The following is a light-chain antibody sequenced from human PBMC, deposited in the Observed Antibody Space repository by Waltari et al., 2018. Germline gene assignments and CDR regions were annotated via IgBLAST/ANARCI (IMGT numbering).Light chain of an antibody. CDR1: QSVRNY. Sequence: EIVLTQSPATLSLSPGDRATLSCRASQSVRNYLAWYRQKPGQAPRLLIYDASERAPGIPARFRGSGSGTDFTLTISSLEPDDFAVYYCQHRHNWPPTFTFGQGTKLEVK. CDR2: DAS. J-gene: IGKJ2*01. V-gene: IGKV3-11*01. CDR3: QHRHNWPPTFT.